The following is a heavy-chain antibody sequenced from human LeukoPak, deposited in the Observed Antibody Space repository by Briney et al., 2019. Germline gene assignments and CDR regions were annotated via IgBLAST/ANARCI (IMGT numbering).Heavy chain of an antibody. J-gene: IGHJ4*02. CDR3: ASSADTSSWCFDY. D-gene: IGHD6-13*01. CDR1: DGSFSFYY. V-gene: IGHV4-34*01. CDR2: INHHGST. Sequence: SETLSLTCAVYDGSFSFYYWSWIRQSPGKGLEWIGEINHHGSTKYNPSLKSRVTISVDKSKNQFSLKLSSVTAADTAVYYCASSADTSSWCFDYWGQGTLVTVSS.